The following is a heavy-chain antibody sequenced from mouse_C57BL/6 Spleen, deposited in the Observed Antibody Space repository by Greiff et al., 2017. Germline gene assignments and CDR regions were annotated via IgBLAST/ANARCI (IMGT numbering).Heavy chain of an antibody. J-gene: IGHJ4*01. Sequence: LVESGGGLVKPGGSLKLSCAASGFTFSDYGMHWVRQAPEKGLEWVAYISSGSSTIYYADTVKGRFTISRDNAKNTLFLQMTSLRSEDTAMYYCARPGDEDYYAMDYWGQGTSVTVSS. CDR3: ARPGDEDYYAMDY. CDR2: ISSGSSTI. CDR1: GFTFSDYG. V-gene: IGHV5-17*01. D-gene: IGHD1-2*01.